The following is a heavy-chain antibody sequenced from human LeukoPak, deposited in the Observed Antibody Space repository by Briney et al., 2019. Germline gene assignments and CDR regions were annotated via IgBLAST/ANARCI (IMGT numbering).Heavy chain of an antibody. D-gene: IGHD3-22*01. J-gene: IGHJ4*02. CDR3: ARVPPDSSGYYLTYYFDY. CDR1: GFTFSSYW. Sequence: GGSLRLSCAASGFTFSSYWMSWVRQAPGKGLEWVANIKQDGSEKYYVDSVKGRFTISRDNAKNSLYLQMNSLGAEDTAVYYCARVPPDSSGYYLTYYFDYWGQGTLVTVSS. V-gene: IGHV3-7*01. CDR2: IKQDGSEK.